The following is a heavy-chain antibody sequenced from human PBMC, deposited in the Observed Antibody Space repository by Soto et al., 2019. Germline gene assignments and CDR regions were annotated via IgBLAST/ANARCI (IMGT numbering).Heavy chain of an antibody. V-gene: IGHV1-2*02. CDR1: GYTFTGYY. CDR2: INPNSGGT. D-gene: IGHD6-13*01. CDR3: ARSPRYSSSWYSLNHYYYGMDV. J-gene: IGHJ6*02. Sequence: GASVKVSCKASGYTFTGYYMHWVRQAPGQGLEWMGWINPNSGGTNYAQKFQGRVTMARDTSISTAYMELSRLRSDDTAVYYCARSPRYSSSWYSLNHYYYGMDVWGQGTTVTVSS.